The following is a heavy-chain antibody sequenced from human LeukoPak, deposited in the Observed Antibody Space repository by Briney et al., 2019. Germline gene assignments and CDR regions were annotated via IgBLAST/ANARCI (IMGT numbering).Heavy chain of an antibody. D-gene: IGHD6-19*01. J-gene: IGHJ3*02. V-gene: IGHV4-39*01. CDR3: ARRSSGWYGQDAFDI. CDR2: IYYSGST. Sequence: SETLSLTCTLSGGSISSSSYYWGWIRQPPGKGLEWIGSIYYSGSTYYNPSLKSRVTISVDTSKNQFSLKLSSVTAADTAVHYCARRSSGWYGQDAFDIWGQGTMVTVSS. CDR1: GGSISSSSYY.